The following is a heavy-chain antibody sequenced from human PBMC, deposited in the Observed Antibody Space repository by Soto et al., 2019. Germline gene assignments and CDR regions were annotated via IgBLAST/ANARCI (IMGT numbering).Heavy chain of an antibody. CDR3: ARDGDGYNLDY. V-gene: IGHV3-74*01. J-gene: IGHJ4*02. CDR2: INSDGSST. Sequence: GVSLRLSCAASGFTFSSYWMHWVRQAPGKGLVWVSRINSDGSSTSYADSVKGRFTISRDNAKNTLYLQMNSLRAEDTAVYYCARDGDGYNLDYWGQGTLVTVSS. CDR1: GFTFSSYW. D-gene: IGHD5-12*01.